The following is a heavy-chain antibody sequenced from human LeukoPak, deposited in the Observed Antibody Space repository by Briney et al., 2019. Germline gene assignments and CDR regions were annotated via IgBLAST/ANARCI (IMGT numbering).Heavy chain of an antibody. CDR2: IYYSGST. CDR3: ARHGQTHYYDSSGYSDY. V-gene: IGHV4-39*01. Sequence: SETLSLTCTVSGGSISSSSYYWGWIRQPPGKGLEWTGSIYYSGSTYYNPSLKSRVTISVDTSKNQFSLKLSSVTAADTAVYYCARHGQTHYYDSSGYSDYWGQGTLVTVSS. J-gene: IGHJ4*02. D-gene: IGHD3-22*01. CDR1: GGSISSSSYY.